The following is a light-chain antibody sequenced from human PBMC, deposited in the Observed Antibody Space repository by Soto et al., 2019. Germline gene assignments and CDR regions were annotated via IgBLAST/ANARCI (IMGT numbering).Light chain of an antibody. V-gene: IGKV3-15*01. CDR3: QQYDNWSIT. CDR2: GAS. J-gene: IGKJ5*01. CDR1: QSVSSN. Sequence: IVMTQSPATLSVSPGERATLSCTASQSVSSNLAWYQQKPGQPPRPLIYGASTRATGISARFSGSGSGTEFTLTISSLQSEEFAIYYCQQYDNWSITFCQQTRLEI.